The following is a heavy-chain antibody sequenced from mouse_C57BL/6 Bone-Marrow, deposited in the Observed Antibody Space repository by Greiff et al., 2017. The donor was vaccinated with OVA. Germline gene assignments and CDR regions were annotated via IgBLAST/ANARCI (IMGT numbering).Heavy chain of an antibody. V-gene: IGHV1-84*01. CDR1: GYTFTDYY. J-gene: IGHJ4*01. CDR2: IYPGSGNT. D-gene: IGHD1-1*01. CDR3: ARSPDYYGSSRYAMDY. Sequence: VQLQESGPELVKPGASVKISCKASGYTFTDYYINWVKQRPGQGLEWIGWIYPGSGNTKYNEKFKGKATLTVDTSSSTAYMQLSSLTSEDSAVYCCARSPDYYGSSRYAMDYWGQGTSVTVSS.